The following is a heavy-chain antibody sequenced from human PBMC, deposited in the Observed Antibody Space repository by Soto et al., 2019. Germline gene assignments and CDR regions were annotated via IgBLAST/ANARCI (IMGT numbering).Heavy chain of an antibody. J-gene: IGHJ5*02. Sequence: PSQTLPLTCAISGGSVSSNSAAWNWFRQSPSRGLEWLGRTYYRSKWYNDYAVSVKGRITINPDTSKNQFSLQLNSVTPEDTAVYYCARGSSGWLNWFDPWGQGTLVTVSS. CDR3: ARGSSGWLNWFDP. CDR1: GGSVSSNSAA. V-gene: IGHV6-1*01. CDR2: TYYRSKWYN. D-gene: IGHD6-19*01.